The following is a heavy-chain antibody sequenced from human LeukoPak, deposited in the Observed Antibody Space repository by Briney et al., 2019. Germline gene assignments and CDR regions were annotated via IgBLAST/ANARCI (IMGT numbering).Heavy chain of an antibody. CDR1: GFVFSDYW. J-gene: IGHJ4*02. Sequence: PGGSLRLSCAASGFVFSDYWMSWVRQAPGKGLEWVAYINYDGSQTYYVDSVKGRFTISRDNAENSLYLQMNSLRAEDTAVYYCAREVRSDYFDYWGQGTLVTVSS. CDR2: INYDGSQT. CDR3: AREVRSDYFDY. D-gene: IGHD3-16*01. V-gene: IGHV3-7*01.